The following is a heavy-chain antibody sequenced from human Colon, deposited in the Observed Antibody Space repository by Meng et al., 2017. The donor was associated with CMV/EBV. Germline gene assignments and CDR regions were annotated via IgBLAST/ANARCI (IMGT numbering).Heavy chain of an antibody. D-gene: IGHD4-11*01. CDR3: ASDSNDYSDYAHWFDA. CDR2: ISTISGFM. V-gene: IGHV3-21*01. J-gene: IGHJ5*02. CDR1: GFTSSSFG. Sequence: GGSLRLSCAASGFTSSSFGLNWVRQAPGKGLEWVSSISTISGFMYYADSVRGRFTISSDNAKNSVYLQMNSLRAEDTAVYYCASDSNDYSDYAHWFDAWGQGTLVTVSS.